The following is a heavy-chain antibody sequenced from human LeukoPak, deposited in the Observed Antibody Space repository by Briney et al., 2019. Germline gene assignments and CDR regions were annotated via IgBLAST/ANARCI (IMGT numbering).Heavy chain of an antibody. CDR1: GFTFSSYW. V-gene: IGHV3-74*01. CDR3: AREDYGDYFDY. D-gene: IGHD4-17*01. CDR2: INSDGSST. J-gene: IGHJ4*02. Sequence: GESLRLSCAASGFTFSSYWMHWVRQAPGKGLVWVSRINSDGSSTSYADSVKGRFTISRDNAKNTLYLQMNSLRAEDTAVYYCAREDYGDYFDYWGQGTLVTVSS.